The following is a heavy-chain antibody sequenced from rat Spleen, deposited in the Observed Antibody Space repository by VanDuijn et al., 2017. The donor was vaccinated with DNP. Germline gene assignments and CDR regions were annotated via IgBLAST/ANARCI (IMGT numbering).Heavy chain of an antibody. CDR1: GFSLTDYS. V-gene: IGHV2-19*01. J-gene: IGHJ4*01. Sequence: QVQLKESGPGLVQPSQTLSLTCTVSGFSLTDYSVHWVRQPPGKGLEWMGRIRSGGSTDYNSALKSRLSISRDTSKSQVFLKMNSLQTEDTAIYFCTRGMDAWGQGTSVTVSS. CDR3: TRGMDA. CDR2: IRSGGST.